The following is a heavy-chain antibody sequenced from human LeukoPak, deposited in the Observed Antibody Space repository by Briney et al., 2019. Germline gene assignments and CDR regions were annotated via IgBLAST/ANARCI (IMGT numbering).Heavy chain of an antibody. CDR3: ARGEEYSGDDVSWFDP. V-gene: IGHV4-31*03. J-gene: IGHJ5*02. CDR2: IYYSGST. Sequence: SQTLSLTCTVSGGSISSGGYYWNWIRQYPGKGLEWIGYIYYSGSTYYNPSLKSRVTMSVDTSKNQFSLKLSSVTAPDTAVYYCARGEEYSGDDVSWFDPWGQGTLVTVSS. CDR1: GGSISSGGYY. D-gene: IGHD5-12*01.